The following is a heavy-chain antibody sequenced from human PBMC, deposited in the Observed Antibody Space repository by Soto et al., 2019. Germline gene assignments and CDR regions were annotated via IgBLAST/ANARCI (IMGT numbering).Heavy chain of an antibody. Sequence: GGSLRLSCAASGFTFSSYGMHWVRQAPGKGLEWVAVIWYDGSNKYYADSVKGRFTISRDNSKNTLYLLMNSLRAEDTAVYYCARESYDSGSFDYWGQGTLVTVSS. CDR1: GFTFSSYG. J-gene: IGHJ4*02. CDR3: ARESYDSGSFDY. V-gene: IGHV3-33*01. D-gene: IGHD3-10*01. CDR2: IWYDGSNK.